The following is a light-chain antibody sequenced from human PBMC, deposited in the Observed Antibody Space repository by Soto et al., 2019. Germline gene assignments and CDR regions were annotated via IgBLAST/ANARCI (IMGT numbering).Light chain of an antibody. V-gene: IGKV1-5*03. CDR3: QQCNSFPYI. CDR1: QSITSC. Sequence: DIQMTQSPATLSASVGDRVTITCRASQSITSCLAWYQQKPRKAPKLLIYKVSTLGSGVPSRFSGSGSGTEFTLTISSLQPGDFATYYCQQCNSFPYIFGQGTKLEIK. CDR2: KVS. J-gene: IGKJ2*01.